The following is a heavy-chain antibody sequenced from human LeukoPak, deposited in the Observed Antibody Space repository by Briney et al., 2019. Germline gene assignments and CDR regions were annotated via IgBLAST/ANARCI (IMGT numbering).Heavy chain of an antibody. CDR2: IDPSGYST. CDR1: GHTFTIYY. J-gene: IGHJ4*02. D-gene: IGHD2-15*01. V-gene: IGHV1-46*01. Sequence: ASVKVSCKASGHTFTIYYMHWVRQAPGQGLEWMGIIDPSGYSTSYAQKFQGRVTMTWDTSTSTVYMELSSLRSEDTAVYYCATGGVVDPQGYWGQGTLVTVSS. CDR3: ATGGVVDPQGY.